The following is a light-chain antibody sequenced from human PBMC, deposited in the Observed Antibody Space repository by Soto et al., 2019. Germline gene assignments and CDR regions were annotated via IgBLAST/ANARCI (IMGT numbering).Light chain of an antibody. CDR1: QDIRKY. V-gene: IGKV1-33*01. J-gene: IGKJ5*01. Sequence: DLQMTQSPSSLSASVGDKVTITCQASQDIRKYLNWYQHRPGKAPKLLIYDASNLETGVPSRFSASGSGTDFTFTISGLQPEDLATYYCQQYDTLPITFGHGTRLDIK. CDR2: DAS. CDR3: QQYDTLPIT.